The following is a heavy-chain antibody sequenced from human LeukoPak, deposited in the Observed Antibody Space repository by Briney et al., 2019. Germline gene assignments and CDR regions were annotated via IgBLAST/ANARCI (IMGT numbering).Heavy chain of an antibody. CDR3: ARDLGYSYGPTEVDY. V-gene: IGHV4-38-2*02. CDR2: IYHSGST. J-gene: IGHJ4*02. D-gene: IGHD5-18*01. CDR1: GYSISSGYY. Sequence: RSSETLSLTCTVSGYSISSGYYWGWIRQPPGKGLEWIGSIYHSGSTYYNPSLKSRVTISVDTSKNQFSLKLSSVTAADTAVYYCARDLGYSYGPTEVDYWGQGTLVTVSS.